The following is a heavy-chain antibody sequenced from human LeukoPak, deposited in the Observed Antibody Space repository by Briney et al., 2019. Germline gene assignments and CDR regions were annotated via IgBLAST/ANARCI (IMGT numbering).Heavy chain of an antibody. CDR1: GGTFSSYA. V-gene: IGHV1-69*04. J-gene: IGHJ4*02. D-gene: IGHD3-22*01. CDR3: ASGPYYYDSSGYYATSPFDY. CDR2: IIPILGIA. Sequence: ASVKVSCKASGGTFSSYAISWVRQAPGQGLEWMGRIIPILGIANYAQKFQGRVTITADKSTSTAYMELSSLRSEDTAVYYCASGPYYYDSSGYYATSPFDYWGQGTLVTVSS.